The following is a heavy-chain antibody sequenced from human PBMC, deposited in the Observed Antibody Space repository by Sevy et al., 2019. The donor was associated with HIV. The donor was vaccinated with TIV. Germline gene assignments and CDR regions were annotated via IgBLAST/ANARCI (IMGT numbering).Heavy chain of an antibody. Sequence: GGSLRLSCAASGFTVGNNHMNWVRQAPGKGLEWVSVIDNNGNTEYADSVKGRFTISRDTSKNTLHLQMNNLRVEDTAVYYCGGAGGFSYWGQRTQVTVSS. V-gene: IGHV3-53*01. J-gene: IGHJ4*02. CDR1: GFTVGNNH. D-gene: IGHD3-16*01. CDR3: GGAGGFSY. CDR2: IDNNGNT.